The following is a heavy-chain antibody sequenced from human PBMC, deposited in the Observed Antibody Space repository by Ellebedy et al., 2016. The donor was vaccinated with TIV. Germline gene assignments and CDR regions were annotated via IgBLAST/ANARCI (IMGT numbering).Heavy chain of an antibody. D-gene: IGHD3-3*01. CDR1: GGSIRSYY. CDR3: ARHVEMEWLLTPVYGLDV. CDR2: IHYSGST. Sequence: MPSGTLSLTCTVAGGSIRSYYWSWIRQPPGKGLEWSECIHYSGSTNSNSSLKSRVTISVDTSKNQFSLNLSSVTAADTGVYYCARHVEMEWLLTPVYGLDVWGQGTTVTVSS. J-gene: IGHJ6*02. V-gene: IGHV4-59*08.